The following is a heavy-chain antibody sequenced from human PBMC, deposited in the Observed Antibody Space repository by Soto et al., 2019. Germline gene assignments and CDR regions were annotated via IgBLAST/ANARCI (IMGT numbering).Heavy chain of an antibody. CDR2: IYYSGST. J-gene: IGHJ3*02. CDR1: GGSISSGDYY. V-gene: IGHV4-30-4*01. Sequence: PSETLSLTCTVSGGSISSGDYYWSWIRQPPGKGLEWIGYIYYSGSTYYNPSLKSRVTISVDTSKNQFSLKLSSVTAADTAVYYCARELVWFGELIGSAFDIWGQGTMVNVSS. D-gene: IGHD3-10*01. CDR3: ARELVWFGELIGSAFDI.